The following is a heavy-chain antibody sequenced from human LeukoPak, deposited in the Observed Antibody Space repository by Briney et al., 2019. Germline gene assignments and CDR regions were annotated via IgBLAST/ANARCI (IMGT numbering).Heavy chain of an antibody. D-gene: IGHD1-14*01. CDR1: GYTFTNYG. CDR2: ISAYNGNT. CDR3: ARDNPREAFDI. Sequence: GASVKVSCKASGYTFTNYGITWVRQAPGQGLEWMGWISAYNGNTNYAQKLQGRVTMTTDTSTSTAYMELKSLRSDDTAVYYCARDNPREAFDIWGQGTMVTVSS. J-gene: IGHJ3*02. V-gene: IGHV1-18*01.